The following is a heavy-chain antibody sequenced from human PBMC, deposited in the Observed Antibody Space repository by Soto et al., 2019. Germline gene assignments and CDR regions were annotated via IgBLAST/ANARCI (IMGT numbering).Heavy chain of an antibody. J-gene: IGHJ4*02. CDR3: ARSWHYYGSGSYETDY. V-gene: IGHV1-69*02. CDR2: IIPILGIA. Sequence: QVQLVQSGAEVKKPGSSVKVSCKASGGTFSSYTISWVRQAPGQGLEWMGRIIPILGIANYAQKFQGRVKITXXKXTXXAYMELSSLRSEDTAVYYCARSWHYYGSGSYETDYWGQGTLVTVSS. CDR1: GGTFSSYT. D-gene: IGHD3-10*01.